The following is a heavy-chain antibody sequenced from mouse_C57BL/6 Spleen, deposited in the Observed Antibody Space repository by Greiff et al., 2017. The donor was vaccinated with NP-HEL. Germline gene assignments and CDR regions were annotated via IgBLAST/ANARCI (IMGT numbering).Heavy chain of an antibody. CDR3: ARHTMMVDHYYAMDY. J-gene: IGHJ4*01. CDR2: IWSYGST. Sequence: VKLQESGPGLVAPSQSLSITCTVSGFSLTSYGVHWVRQPPGKGLEWLVVIWSYGSTTYNSALKSRLSISKDNSKSQVFLKMNSLQTDDTAMYYCARHTMMVDHYYAMDYWGQGTSVTVSS. CDR1: GFSLTSYG. V-gene: IGHV2-6-1*01. D-gene: IGHD2-3*01.